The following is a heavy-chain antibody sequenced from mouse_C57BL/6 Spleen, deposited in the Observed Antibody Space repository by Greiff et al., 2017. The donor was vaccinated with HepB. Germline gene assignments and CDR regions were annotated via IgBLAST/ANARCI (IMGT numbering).Heavy chain of an antibody. CDR3: ATGLGSYAMDY. V-gene: IGHV1-69*01. J-gene: IGHJ4*01. CDR1: GYTFTSYW. D-gene: IGHD3-3*01. Sequence: VQLQQPGAELVMPGASVKLSCKASGYTFTSYWMHWVKQRPGQGLEWIGEIDPSDSYTNYNQKFKGKSTLTVDKSSSTAYMQLSSLTSEDSAVYYCATGLGSYAMDYWGQGTSVTVSS. CDR2: IDPSDSYT.